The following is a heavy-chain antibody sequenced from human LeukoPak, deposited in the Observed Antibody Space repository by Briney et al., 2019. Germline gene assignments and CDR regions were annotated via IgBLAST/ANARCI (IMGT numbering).Heavy chain of an antibody. V-gene: IGHV1-46*01. CDR1: GYTFTSNY. J-gene: IGHJ4*02. Sequence: ASVKVSCKASGYTFTSNYIHWVRQAPGQGLEWMGMIYPSDGSTSYAQKFQGRVTVPRDTSTSTVHMELSGLRSEDTAVYYCARAQEGFDYWGQGTLVTVSS. CDR3: ARAQEGFDY. CDR2: IYPSDGST.